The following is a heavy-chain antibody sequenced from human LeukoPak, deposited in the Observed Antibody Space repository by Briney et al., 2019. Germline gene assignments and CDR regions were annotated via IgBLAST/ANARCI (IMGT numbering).Heavy chain of an antibody. Sequence: EASVKVSCKASGYTFTGYYMHWVRQAPGQGLEWMGWINPNSGGTNYAQKFQGWVTMTRDTSISTAYMELSRLRSDDTAVYYCARGHNWNDEGHDAFDIWGQGTMVTVSS. J-gene: IGHJ3*02. D-gene: IGHD1-1*01. CDR3: ARGHNWNDEGHDAFDI. V-gene: IGHV1-2*04. CDR1: GYTFTGYY. CDR2: INPNSGGT.